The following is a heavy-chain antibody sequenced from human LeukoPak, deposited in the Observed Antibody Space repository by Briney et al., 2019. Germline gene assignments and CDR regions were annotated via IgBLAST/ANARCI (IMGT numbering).Heavy chain of an antibody. CDR3: AIVTYGMDV. V-gene: IGHV4-31*03. Sequence: PSQTLSLTCTVSGVFISSGGYYWSWIRQHQGKGLVWIGYIYYSGSSYYNSALKSRVTISVDTSKNQFSMKLSSVTAAGTAVYYFAIVTYGMDVWGKGTTVTVSS. CDR2: IYYSGSS. CDR1: GVFISSGGYY. J-gene: IGHJ6*04.